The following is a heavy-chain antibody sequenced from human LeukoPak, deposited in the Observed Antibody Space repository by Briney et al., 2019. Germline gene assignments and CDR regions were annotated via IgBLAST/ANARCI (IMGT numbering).Heavy chain of an antibody. CDR2: ISATGGGT. CDR1: GFTFSSYG. J-gene: IGHJ4*02. CDR3: ARDIDNGDYVVY. V-gene: IGHV3-23*01. Sequence: GGSLRLSCAASGFTFSSYGMTWVRQAPGKGLEWVSSISATGGGTYYADSVKGRFTISRDNSKNTLYLQMNSLRAEDTAVYYCARDIDNGDYVVYWGQGTLVTVSS. D-gene: IGHD4-17*01.